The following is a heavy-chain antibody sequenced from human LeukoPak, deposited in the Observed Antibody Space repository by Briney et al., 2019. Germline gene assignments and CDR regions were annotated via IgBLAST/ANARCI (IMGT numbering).Heavy chain of an antibody. D-gene: IGHD3-22*01. Sequence: ASVKVSCMASGYIFTGYYIHWVRQAPGQGLEWMGWINPNSGGTNSAQKFQGRVTMTSDTSISTAYMELSRLRYDDTAVYYCARGYSLSDYYDSSGSDYWGQGTLVTVSS. CDR1: GYIFTGYY. CDR2: INPNSGGT. J-gene: IGHJ4*02. CDR3: ARGYSLSDYYDSSGSDY. V-gene: IGHV1-2*02.